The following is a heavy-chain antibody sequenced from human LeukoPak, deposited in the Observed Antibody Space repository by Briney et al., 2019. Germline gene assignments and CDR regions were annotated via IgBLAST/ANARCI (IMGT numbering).Heavy chain of an antibody. CDR3: AKLLRGVSPAFDV. V-gene: IGHV4-59*01. CDR1: GGSISSYY. D-gene: IGHD3-10*01. J-gene: IGHJ3*01. CDR2: IYYSGST. Sequence: SETLSLTCTVSGGSISSYYWSWIRQPPGKGLEWIGYIYYSGSTNYNTSLKSRVTISVDTSKNQFSLKLSSVTAADTAVYYCAKLLRGVSPAFDVWGQGTMVTVSS.